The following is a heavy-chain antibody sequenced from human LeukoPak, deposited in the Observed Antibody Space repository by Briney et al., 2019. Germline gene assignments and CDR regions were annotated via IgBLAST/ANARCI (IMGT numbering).Heavy chain of an antibody. J-gene: IGHJ4*02. Sequence: SETLSLTCTVSGGSISSSTYFWGWIRQPPGKGLEWIGTIYYTGSTYYNPSLKSRVTISVDTSKNQFSLKVRSVTAADTAVYYCARGPQGVTRPEYWGQGTLVTVSS. V-gene: IGHV4-39*01. D-gene: IGHD4-17*01. CDR3: ARGPQGVTRPEY. CDR2: IYYTGST. CDR1: GGSISSSTYF.